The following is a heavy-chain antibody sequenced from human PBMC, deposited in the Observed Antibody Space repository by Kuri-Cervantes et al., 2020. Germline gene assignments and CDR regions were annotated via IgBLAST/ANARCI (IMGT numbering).Heavy chain of an antibody. V-gene: IGHV3-48*02. D-gene: IGHD4-17*01. Sequence: GESLKISCAVSGFTFSSYSMNWVRQAPGKGLEWVSYISSSSSTIYYADSVKGRFTISRDNAKNSLYLQMNSLRDEDTAVYYCARERSTVTTEVYYYYGMDVWGQGTTVTVSS. CDR2: ISSSSSTI. J-gene: IGHJ6*02. CDR1: GFTFSSYS. CDR3: ARERSTVTTEVYYYYGMDV.